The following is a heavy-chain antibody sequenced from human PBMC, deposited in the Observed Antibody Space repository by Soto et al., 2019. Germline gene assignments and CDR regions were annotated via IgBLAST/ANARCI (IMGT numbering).Heavy chain of an antibody. J-gene: IGHJ4*02. V-gene: IGHV3-30*18. CDR2: ISYDGSNK. CDR1: GFTFSSYG. CDR3: AKGGEAVLRFLEWPPVEPFDY. D-gene: IGHD3-3*01. Sequence: PGGSLRLSCAASGFTFSSYGMHWVRQAPGKGLEWVAVISYDGSNKYYADSVKGRFTISRDNSKNTLYLQMNSLRAEDTAVYYCAKGGEAVLRFLEWPPVEPFDYWGQGTLVTVSS.